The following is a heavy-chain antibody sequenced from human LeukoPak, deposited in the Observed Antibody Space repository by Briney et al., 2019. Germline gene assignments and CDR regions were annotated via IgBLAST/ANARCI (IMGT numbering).Heavy chain of an antibody. J-gene: IGHJ4*02. CDR3: AKSGLNRFDY. Sequence: GGSLRLSCAAPGFTFSSYAMSWVRQAPGKGLEWVSNISGSGGRSRTYYADSVKGRFTISRDNSKNTLYLQMNSLRAEDTAVYYCAKSGLNRFDYWGQGTLVTVSS. CDR2: ISGSGGRSRT. V-gene: IGHV3-23*01. D-gene: IGHD2-15*01. CDR1: GFTFSSYA.